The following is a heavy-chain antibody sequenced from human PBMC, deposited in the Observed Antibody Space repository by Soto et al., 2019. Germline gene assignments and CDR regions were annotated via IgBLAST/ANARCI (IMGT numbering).Heavy chain of an antibody. CDR2: ISGSGGST. V-gene: IGHV3-23*01. CDR3: AKDSYYYDSSGYYLDYLDY. Sequence: GGSLRLSCAASGFTFSSYAMSWVRQAPGKGLGWVSAISGSGGSTYYADSVKGRFTISRDNSKNTLYLQMNSLRAEDTAVYYCAKDSYYYDSSGYYLDYLDYWGQGTLVTVSS. D-gene: IGHD3-22*01. CDR1: GFTFSSYA. J-gene: IGHJ4*02.